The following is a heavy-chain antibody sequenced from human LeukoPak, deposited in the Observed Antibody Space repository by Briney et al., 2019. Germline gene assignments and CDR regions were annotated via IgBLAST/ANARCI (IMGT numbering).Heavy chain of an antibody. J-gene: IGHJ4*02. CDR1: GFTFSSYS. CDR3: ARQQWLTNFDY. CDR2: ISSSSSYI. Sequence: GGSLRLSCAASGFTFSSYSMNWVRQAAGKGLEWVSSISSSSSYIYYADSVKGRFTISRDNAKNSLYLQMNSLRAEDTAVYYCARQQWLTNFDYWGQGTLVTVSS. V-gene: IGHV3-21*01. D-gene: IGHD6-19*01.